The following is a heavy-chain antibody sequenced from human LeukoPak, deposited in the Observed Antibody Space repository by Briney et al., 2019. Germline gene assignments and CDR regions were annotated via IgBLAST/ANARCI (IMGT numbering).Heavy chain of an antibody. D-gene: IGHD3-3*01. CDR1: GGSISSGGYY. CDR2: IYYSGST. Sequence: PSETLSLTCTVSGGSISSGGYYWSWIRQHPGKGLEWIGYIYYSGSTYYNPSLKSRVTISVDTSKNQFSLKLSSVTAADTAVYYCARDRRRFLEWSHFDYWGQGTLVTVSS. CDR3: ARDRRRFLEWSHFDY. V-gene: IGHV4-31*03. J-gene: IGHJ4*02.